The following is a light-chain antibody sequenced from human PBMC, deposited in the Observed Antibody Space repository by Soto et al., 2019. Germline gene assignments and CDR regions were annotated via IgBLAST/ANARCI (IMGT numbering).Light chain of an antibody. CDR2: LGS. J-gene: IGKJ1*01. CDR3: MQPLQTPWT. Sequence: DIVITHSPRSLPATPLYPASISCRTCQSFLHSNGNNYLDWYVQKPGHSPQLLIYLGSTRASGVPDRFSGSGSGTDFTLTISRVEAEDVGVYYCMQPLQTPWTFGQGTKVDI. CDR1: QSFLHSNGNNY. V-gene: IGKV2-28*01.